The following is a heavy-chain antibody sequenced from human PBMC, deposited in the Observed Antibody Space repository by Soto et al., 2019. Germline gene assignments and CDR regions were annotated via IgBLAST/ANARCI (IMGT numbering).Heavy chain of an antibody. V-gene: IGHV3-33*01. D-gene: IGHD6-13*01. CDR1: GVTFSSYG. J-gene: IGHJ2*01. CDR3: ARDVSVPGAGTGTRVTGIPF. Sequence: PGESLRLSCAASGVTFSSYGMHWVRQAPGKGLEWVAVIWYDGSNKYYADSVKGRFTISRDNSKNTLYLQMNSLRAEDTAVYYCARDVSVPGAGTGTRVTGIPFWG. CDR2: IWYDGSNK.